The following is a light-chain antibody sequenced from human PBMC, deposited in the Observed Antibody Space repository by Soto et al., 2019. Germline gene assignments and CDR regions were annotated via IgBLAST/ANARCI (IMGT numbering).Light chain of an antibody. CDR3: SSFTTTYTHV. J-gene: IGLJ1*01. CDR1: NSDVGAYDF. Sequence: LTQPASVSGSPGQSITISCSGTNSDVGAYDFVSWYQQHPGKAPKLLIHEVTLRPSGVSHRFSGSKSGNTASLTISGLQVEDEADYYCSSFTTTYTHVFGQGTKVTVL. V-gene: IGLV2-14*01. CDR2: EVT.